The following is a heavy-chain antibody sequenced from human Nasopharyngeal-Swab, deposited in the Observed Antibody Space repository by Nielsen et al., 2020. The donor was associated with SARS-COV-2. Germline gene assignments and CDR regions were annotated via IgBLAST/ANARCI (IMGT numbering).Heavy chain of an antibody. V-gene: IGHV3-11*01. CDR2: ISSSGTTT. CDR3: ARGRSGSYFY. D-gene: IGHD1-26*01. Sequence: GESLKISCAASGFIFSDYYMSWIRQAPGKGLEWVSYISSSGTTTYYADSVKGRFTISRDNAKNSLYLQMNSLRAEDTAVYYCARGRSGSYFYWGQGTVVTVSP. CDR1: GFIFSDYY. J-gene: IGHJ4*02.